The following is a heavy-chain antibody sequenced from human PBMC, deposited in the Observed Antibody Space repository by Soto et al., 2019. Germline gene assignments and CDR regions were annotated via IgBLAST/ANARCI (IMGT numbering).Heavy chain of an antibody. Sequence: ASVKVSCKASGYSFTDYHIHWVRQAPGQGLEWLGRINPKSGGTSTAQKFQGWVTMTTDTSISTASMELTRLSSDDTAIYYCARGDSTDCSNGVCSFFYNHDMDVWGQGTTVTVSS. J-gene: IGHJ6*02. CDR1: GYSFTDYH. CDR2: INPKSGGT. V-gene: IGHV1-2*04. D-gene: IGHD2-8*01. CDR3: ARGDSTDCSNGVCSFFYNHDMDV.